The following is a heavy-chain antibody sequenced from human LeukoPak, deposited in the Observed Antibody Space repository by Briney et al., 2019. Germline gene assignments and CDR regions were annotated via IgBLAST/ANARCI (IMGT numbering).Heavy chain of an antibody. CDR2: ILDVGSME. CDR1: GFIFSSYG. D-gene: IGHD2-15*01. Sequence: GGSLRLSCAASGFIFSSYGMHWVRQAPGKGLEWVAVILDVGSMEYYADSVKGRFTISRDNSKNTLYLQMNSLRAEDKAVYYCAREMGYCSGGRCSSYGLDVWGQGTTVIVSS. V-gene: IGHV3-33*01. J-gene: IGHJ6*01. CDR3: AREMGYCSGGRCSSYGLDV.